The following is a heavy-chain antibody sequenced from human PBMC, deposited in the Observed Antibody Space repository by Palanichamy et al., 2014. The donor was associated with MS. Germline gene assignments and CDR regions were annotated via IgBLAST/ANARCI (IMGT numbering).Heavy chain of an antibody. CDR1: GYSFTTYG. V-gene: IGHV1-18*01. Sequence: QGQMVQSGTEVQKPGASVKVSCKSFGYSFTTYGVSWVRQAPGQGLEWMGWISTSTGKANYVQKSLGRVTLTTDTSTSTVYMEVRSLRSDDTAVYYCARDWECTHGGCYDVFDIWGQGTMVIVSS. J-gene: IGHJ3*02. D-gene: IGHD2-8*01. CDR2: ISTSTGKA. CDR3: ARDWECTHGGCYDVFDI.